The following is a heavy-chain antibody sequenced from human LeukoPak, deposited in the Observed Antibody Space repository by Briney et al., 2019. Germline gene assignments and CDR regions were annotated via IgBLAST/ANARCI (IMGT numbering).Heavy chain of an antibody. J-gene: IGHJ5*02. Sequence: SETLSLTCTVSGGSTSSPNYSWGWIRQSPGKGLEWIGSIYYSGSTYYSPPLRSRVTISVDTSKTQFFLRLSSVTAADTAVYHCARGYCGGTGCHTAWFDRWGQGTLVTVSS. D-gene: IGHD2-2*02. CDR2: IYYSGST. V-gene: IGHV4-39*01. CDR1: GGSTSSPNYS. CDR3: ARGYCGGTGCHTAWFDR.